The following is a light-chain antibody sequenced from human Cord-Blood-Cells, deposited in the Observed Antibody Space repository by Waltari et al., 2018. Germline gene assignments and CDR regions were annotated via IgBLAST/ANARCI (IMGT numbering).Light chain of an antibody. V-gene: IGLV2-14*03. Sequence: QSALTPPASVSGSPGQSITISCTGTCCDVGGSNDVSWYQQHPGKDPKLMIYDVSNRPSGVSNRFSGSKSGNTASLTISGLQAEDEADYYCSSYTSSSTWVFGGGTKLTVL. J-gene: IGLJ3*02. CDR2: DVS. CDR3: SSYTSSSTWV. CDR1: CCDVGGSND.